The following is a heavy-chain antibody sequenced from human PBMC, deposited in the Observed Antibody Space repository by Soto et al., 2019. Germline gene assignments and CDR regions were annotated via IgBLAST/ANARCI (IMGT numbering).Heavy chain of an antibody. Sequence: PSETLSLTCTVSGGSIRSGAYYWGWIRQHPGKGLEWIGYISHRGTAYYTPSLKSRVSLSVDPSKSQFSLNVTSLTAADTAVYYCARVSTTGTRWFDPWGPGPLVTVST. D-gene: IGHD3-9*01. J-gene: IGHJ5*02. CDR3: ARVSTTGTRWFDP. CDR1: GGSIRSGAYY. V-gene: IGHV4-31*03. CDR2: ISHRGTA.